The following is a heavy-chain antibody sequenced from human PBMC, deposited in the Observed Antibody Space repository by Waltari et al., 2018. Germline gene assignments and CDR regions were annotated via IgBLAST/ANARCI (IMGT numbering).Heavy chain of an antibody. Sequence: QVQLVESGGGVVQPGGSLRLSCAASGFPFSSSGMHWVRQAPGKGLEWVAVIWYDGSNKYYADSVKGRFTISRDNSKNTLYLQMNSLRAEDTAVYYCARGTVTTDYFDYWGQGTLVTVSS. J-gene: IGHJ4*02. CDR1: GFPFSSSG. CDR2: IWYDGSNK. V-gene: IGHV3-33*01. D-gene: IGHD4-4*01. CDR3: ARGTVTTDYFDY.